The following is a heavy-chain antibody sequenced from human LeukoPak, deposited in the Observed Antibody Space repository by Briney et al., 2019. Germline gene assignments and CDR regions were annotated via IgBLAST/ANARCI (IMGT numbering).Heavy chain of an antibody. Sequence: PGGSLRLSCAASGFTFSSYSMNWVRQAPGKGLEWVSHITTTSSPIYYADSVKGRFTVSRDNAKNSLYLRMNSLRAEDTAVYYCARDNAGYDSWGQGTLVTVSS. CDR2: ITTTSSPI. CDR1: GFTFSSYS. V-gene: IGHV3-48*01. D-gene: IGHD5-12*01. CDR3: ARDNAGYDS. J-gene: IGHJ5*02.